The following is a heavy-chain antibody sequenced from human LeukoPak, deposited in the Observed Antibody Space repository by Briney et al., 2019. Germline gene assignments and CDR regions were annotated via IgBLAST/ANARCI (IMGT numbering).Heavy chain of an antibody. CDR3: ARDRRPLLWFGELSNVSLYTPMDV. Sequence: GGSLRLSCAASGFTFSSYGMHWVRQAPGKGLEWVAVIWYDGSNKYYADSVKGRFTISRDNSKNTLYLQMNSLRAEDTAVYYCARDRRPLLWFGELSNVSLYTPMDVWGQGTTVTVSS. CDR1: GFTFSSYG. CDR2: IWYDGSNK. D-gene: IGHD3-10*01. J-gene: IGHJ6*02. V-gene: IGHV3-33*01.